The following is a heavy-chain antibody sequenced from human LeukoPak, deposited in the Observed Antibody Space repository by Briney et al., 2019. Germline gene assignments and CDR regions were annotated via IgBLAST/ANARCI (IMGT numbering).Heavy chain of an antibody. CDR1: GGSISNDY. V-gene: IGHV4-59*01. D-gene: IGHD2-15*01. CDR3: ARVVVAATNWFDP. Sequence: PSETLSLTCTVSGGSISNDYWSWIRQPPGKGLEWIAYINYNWDTNYNPSLKSRVTISVDTSKNQFSLKLSSVTAADTAVYYCARVVVAATNWFDPWGQGTLVTVSS. CDR2: INYNWDT. J-gene: IGHJ5*02.